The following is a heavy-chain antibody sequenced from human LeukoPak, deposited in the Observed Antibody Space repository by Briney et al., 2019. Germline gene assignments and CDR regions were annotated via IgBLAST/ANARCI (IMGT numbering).Heavy chain of an antibody. CDR1: GGSFSGYD. CDR3: ARGAMRFGHQVKFGRVRFDY. CDR2: INHSGIT. J-gene: IGHJ4*01. Sequence: SETLSLTCAVSGGSFSGYDWSWIRQPPWKGLEWIGEINHSGITKYNPSRKSRLTISVDTSKNQFSLKLSSVNAANTAVYSCARGAMRFGHQVKFGRVRFDYRRHGTLVTASS. D-gene: IGHD3-16*01. V-gene: IGHV4-34*01.